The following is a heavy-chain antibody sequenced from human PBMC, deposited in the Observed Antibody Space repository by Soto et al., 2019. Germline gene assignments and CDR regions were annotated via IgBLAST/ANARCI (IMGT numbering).Heavy chain of an antibody. CDR3: ARMDGDYNYYGLDV. V-gene: IGHV2-26*01. D-gene: IGHD4-17*01. CDR2: FFSDAER. Sequence: SGPTLVNPTETLTLTCSVSGFSLTNGRMGVSWIRQPPGKALEWLAHFFSDAERSYSTSMQSRLNMYKDSSGSKVVLTMTNMAPADTATYFCARMDGDYNYYGLDVWGQGIAVTVSS. CDR1: GFSLTNGRMG. J-gene: IGHJ6*02.